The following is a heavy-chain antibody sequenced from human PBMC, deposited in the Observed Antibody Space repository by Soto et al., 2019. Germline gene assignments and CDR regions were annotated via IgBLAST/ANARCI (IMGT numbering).Heavy chain of an antibody. CDR1: GGSISSGDYY. Sequence: SETLSLTCTVSGGSISSGDYYWSWIRQPPGKGLEWIGYIYYSGSTYYNPSLKSRVTVSVDTPKNQFSLKLSSVTAADTAVYYCASATVPNWFDPWGQGTLVTVSS. J-gene: IGHJ5*02. D-gene: IGHD4-17*01. V-gene: IGHV4-30-4*01. CDR2: IYYSGST. CDR3: ASATVPNWFDP.